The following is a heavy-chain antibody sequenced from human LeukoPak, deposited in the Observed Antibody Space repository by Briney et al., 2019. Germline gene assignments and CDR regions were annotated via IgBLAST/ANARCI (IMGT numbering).Heavy chain of an antibody. D-gene: IGHD5-18*01. J-gene: IGHJ3*02. CDR2: ISYDGSNK. CDR1: GFTFSSYG. V-gene: IGHV3-30*03. CDR3: ARDGDTAMVSAFDI. Sequence: GGSLRLSCAASGFTFSSYGMHWVRQAPGKGLEWVAVISYDGSNKYYADSVKGRFTISRDNSKNTLYLQMNSLRAEDTAVYYCARDGDTAMVSAFDIWGQGTMVTVSS.